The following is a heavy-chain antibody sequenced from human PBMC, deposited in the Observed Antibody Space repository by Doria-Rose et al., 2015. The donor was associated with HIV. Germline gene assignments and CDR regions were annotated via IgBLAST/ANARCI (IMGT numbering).Heavy chain of an antibody. CDR3: ARGGWSSTWYYFDY. V-gene: IGHV1-46*01. Sequence: MHWVRQAPGQGLEWMGVINPSAGSTSSAQKFQGRVTMTWDTSTSTVYMELSSLRSEDTAVYYCARGGWSSTWYYFDYWGQGTLSPSPQ. CDR2: INPSAGST. J-gene: IGHJ4*02. D-gene: IGHD6-13*01.